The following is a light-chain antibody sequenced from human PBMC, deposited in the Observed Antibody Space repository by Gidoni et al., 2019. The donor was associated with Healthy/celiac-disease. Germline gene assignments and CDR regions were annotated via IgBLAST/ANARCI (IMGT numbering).Light chain of an antibody. CDR1: SSDVGCYNY. CDR2: DVS. Sequence: QSALTQPASLSGSPGPSITISCTGTSSDVGCYNYVSWYQQHPGQAPKLMFYDVSNRPSRVSNRFSGSKSGNTASLTISGVQAEDEADYFCSSYTSSSTWVFGGGTKLTVL. V-gene: IGLV2-14*03. CDR3: SSYTSSSTWV. J-gene: IGLJ3*02.